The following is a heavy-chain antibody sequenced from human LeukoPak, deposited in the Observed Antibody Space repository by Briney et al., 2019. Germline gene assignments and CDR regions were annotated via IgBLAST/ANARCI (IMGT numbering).Heavy chain of an antibody. D-gene: IGHD1-26*01. CDR1: GFIFDDYG. J-gene: IGHJ4*02. CDR3: ARAHFSGSFGY. CDR2: INWNGGST. V-gene: IGHV3-20*04. Sequence: GGSLRLSCAASGFIFDDYGMSWVRQAPGRGLEWVSGINWNGGSTSYADSVKGRFTISRDNAKNSLYLQMNSLRAEDTDFYYCARAHFSGSFGYWGQGTLVTVSS.